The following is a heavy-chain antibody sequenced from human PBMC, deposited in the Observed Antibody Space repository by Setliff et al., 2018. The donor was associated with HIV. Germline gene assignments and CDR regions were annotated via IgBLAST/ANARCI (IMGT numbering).Heavy chain of an antibody. Sequence: SETLSLTCTVSGGSIRGYYWSWLRQPPGKGLEWIGEINHSGSTNYNPSLKSRVTISVDTSKNQFSLKLSSVTAADTAVYYCATDSGSHDAFDIWGQGTMVTV. V-gene: IGHV4-34*01. D-gene: IGHD1-26*01. CDR3: ATDSGSHDAFDI. CDR2: INHSGST. CDR1: GGSIRGYY. J-gene: IGHJ3*02.